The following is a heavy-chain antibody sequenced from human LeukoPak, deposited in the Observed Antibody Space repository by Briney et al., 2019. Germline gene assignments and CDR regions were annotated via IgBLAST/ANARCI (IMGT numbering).Heavy chain of an antibody. V-gene: IGHV4-34*01. J-gene: IGHJ4*02. CDR2: INHSGST. D-gene: IGHD3-22*01. CDR3: ARNPSYDRFDY. CDR1: GGSFSGYY. Sequence: SETLSLTCAVYGGSFSGYYWSWIRQPLGKGLEWIGEINHSGSTNYNPSLKSRVTISVDTSKNQFSLKLSSVTAADTAVYYCARNPSYDRFDYWGQGTLVTVSS.